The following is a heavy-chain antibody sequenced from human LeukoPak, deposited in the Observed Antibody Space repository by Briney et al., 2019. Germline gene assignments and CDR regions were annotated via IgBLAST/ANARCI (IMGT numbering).Heavy chain of an antibody. V-gene: IGHV1-69*05. D-gene: IGHD6-6*01. CDR2: IIPLFGTT. CDR1: GGSFSSYA. Sequence: ASVKVSCKASGGSFSSYAINWVRQPPGQGLEWMGGIIPLFGTTSYAQKSQGRVTITTDASRSTVYMELSRLRSEDTAVYYCARGSGSSPDLKFDYWGQGTLVTVSS. CDR3: ARGSGSSPDLKFDY. J-gene: IGHJ4*02.